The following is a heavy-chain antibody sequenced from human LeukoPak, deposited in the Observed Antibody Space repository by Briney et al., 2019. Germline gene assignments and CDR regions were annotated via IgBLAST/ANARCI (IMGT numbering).Heavy chain of an antibody. CDR2: MYYSGST. CDR3: ARGYDFWSGYYRIWFDP. V-gene: IGHV4-39*07. CDR1: GGSISSSNYY. Sequence: SETLTLTCTVSGGSISSSNYYWGWIRQPPGKGLEWIGSMYYSGSTYYNPSLKSRVTISVDTSKNQFSLKLSSVTAADTAVYYCARGYDFWSGYYRIWFDPWGQGTLVTVSS. D-gene: IGHD3-3*01. J-gene: IGHJ5*02.